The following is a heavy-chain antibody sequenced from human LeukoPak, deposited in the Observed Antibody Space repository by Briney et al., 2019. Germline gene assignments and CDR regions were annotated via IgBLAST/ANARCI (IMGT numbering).Heavy chain of an antibody. D-gene: IGHD6-13*01. J-gene: IGHJ4*02. Sequence: GGSLRLSCAASGFTFSSYAMSWVRQTPGKGLEWVSAISGSGGSTYYADSVKGRFTISRDNSKNTLYLQMNSLRAEDTAVYYCAKGKDSSSWYPYFDYWGQGTLVTVSS. CDR1: GFTFSSYA. CDR2: ISGSGGST. CDR3: AKGKDSSSWYPYFDY. V-gene: IGHV3-23*01.